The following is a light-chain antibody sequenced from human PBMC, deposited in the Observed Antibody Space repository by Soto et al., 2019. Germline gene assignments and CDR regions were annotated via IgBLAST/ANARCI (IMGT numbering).Light chain of an antibody. V-gene: IGLV1-47*01. CDR1: DSNIGSNH. J-gene: IGLJ2*01. CDR3: AAWDDSLSGVV. CDR2: RND. Sequence: QSVVTQPPSASGTPGQRVTISGSGSDSNIGSNHVYWYQQLPGTAPKLLIYRNDQWPSGVPGRFSGSKSGTSASLAISGLRSEDEADYYCAAWDDSLSGVVFGGGTKVTVL.